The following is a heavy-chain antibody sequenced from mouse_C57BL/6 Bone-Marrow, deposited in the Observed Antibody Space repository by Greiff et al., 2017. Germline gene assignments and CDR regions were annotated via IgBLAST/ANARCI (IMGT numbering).Heavy chain of an antibody. CDR1: GFSLTSYA. D-gene: IGHD1-1*01. V-gene: IGHV2-9-1*01. CDR3: AREFITTVVGGYFDV. J-gene: IGHJ1*03. CDR2: IWTGGGT. Sequence: VQLQQSGPGLVAPSQSLSITCTVSGFSLTSYAISWVRQPPGKGLEWLGVIWTGGGTNYNSALKSRLSISKDNSKSQVFLKMNSLHTDDTARYYCAREFITTVVGGYFDVWGTGTTVTVSS.